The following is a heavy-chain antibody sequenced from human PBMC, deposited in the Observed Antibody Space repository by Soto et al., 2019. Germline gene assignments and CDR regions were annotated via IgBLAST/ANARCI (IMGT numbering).Heavy chain of an antibody. D-gene: IGHD3-10*01. J-gene: IGHJ4*02. CDR1: GNTFSFC. Sequence: ASVKVSCKASGNTFSFCFSWVRQAPAQGLEWLGWISASDGSTNSASKFRGRISMTTDTSTHTAYLDLLSLTSDDTAMYFCATYYFGSGSYYRFDNWGQGTRVTVSS. CDR3: ATYYFGSGSYYRFDN. V-gene: IGHV1-18*01. CDR2: ISASDGST.